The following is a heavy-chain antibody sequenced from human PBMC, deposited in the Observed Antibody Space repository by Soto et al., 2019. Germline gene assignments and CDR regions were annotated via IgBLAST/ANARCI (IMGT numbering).Heavy chain of an antibody. D-gene: IGHD6-13*01. CDR1: VFSLITGGLR. CDR3: ARGGGSSWLDY. Sequence: SGPTAVNPTDTLTLACAFSVFSLITGGLRVSWIRQPPGKALEWLARIDWDDDKFYSTSLKTRLIISKDTSKNQVVLTMTNMDPVDTATYYCARGGGSSWLDYWGQGTLVTVSS. CDR2: IDWDDDK. V-gene: IGHV2-70*04. J-gene: IGHJ4*02.